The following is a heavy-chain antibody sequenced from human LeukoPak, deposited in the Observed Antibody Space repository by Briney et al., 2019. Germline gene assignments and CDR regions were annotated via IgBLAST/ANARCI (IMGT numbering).Heavy chain of an antibody. D-gene: IGHD3-10*01. CDR1: GFSLSNYW. J-gene: IGHJ6*02. V-gene: IGHV3-7*01. CDR2: INQDGSDK. Sequence: PGGSLRLSCAASGFSLSNYWMSWVHQAPGKGLEWVANINQDGSDKYYVDSVMGRFTISKDNAKNSVYLQMNSLRPEDTAIYYCAWYGVTHGLDVWGQGTTVTVSS. CDR3: AWYGVTHGLDV.